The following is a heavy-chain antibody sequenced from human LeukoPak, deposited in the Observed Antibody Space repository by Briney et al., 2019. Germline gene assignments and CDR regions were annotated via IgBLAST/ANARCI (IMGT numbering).Heavy chain of an antibody. CDR1: GFTFSSYA. D-gene: IGHD3-10*01. CDR2: ISGSGGST. CDR3: AREPAYYYGSTRGGDYYYYMDV. J-gene: IGHJ6*03. V-gene: IGHV3-23*01. Sequence: GGSLRLSCAASGFTFSSYAMSWVRQAPGKGLEWVSAISGSGGSTYYADSVKGRFTISRDNSKNTLYLQMNSLRAEDTAVYYCAREPAYYYGSTRGGDYYYYMDVWGKGTTVTVSS.